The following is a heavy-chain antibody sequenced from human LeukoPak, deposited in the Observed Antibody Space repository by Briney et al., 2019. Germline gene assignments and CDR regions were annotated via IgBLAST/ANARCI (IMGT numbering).Heavy chain of an antibody. V-gene: IGHV3-21*05. CDR3: ARAYPRGEFLDY. CDR2: ISDSSRHI. D-gene: IGHD3-16*01. Sequence: GGSLRLSCAASGFTFSRYCVNWIRQAPGKGLEWVSYISDSSRHIYYADSVKGRFTISRDNAKNSASLQMNILRVDDTAVYYCARAYPRGEFLDYWGQGTLVTVSS. J-gene: IGHJ4*02. CDR1: GFTFSRYC.